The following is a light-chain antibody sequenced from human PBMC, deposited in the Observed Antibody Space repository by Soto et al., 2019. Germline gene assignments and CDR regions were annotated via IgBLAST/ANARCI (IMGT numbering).Light chain of an antibody. V-gene: IGLV2-11*01. J-gene: IGLJ1*01. CDR2: DVT. CDR3: CSYAGSYASDYV. CDR1: SSNIGNNY. Sequence: QSVLAQPPSVSAAPGQNVTISCSGTSSNIGNNYVSWYQHLPGTAPRILIYDVTKRPSGVPDRFSGSKSGNTASLTISGLQAEDEADYYCCSYAGSYASDYVFGAGTKVTVL.